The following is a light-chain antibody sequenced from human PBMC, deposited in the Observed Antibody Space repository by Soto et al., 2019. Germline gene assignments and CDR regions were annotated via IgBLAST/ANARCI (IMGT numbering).Light chain of an antibody. CDR2: GAS. CDR1: QSVSSN. CDR3: QQYNNWPL. V-gene: IGKV3-15*01. Sequence: EIVMTQSPATLSVSRGDRATLSCRASQSVSSNLAWYQQKPGQAPRLLIYGASTRATGIPARFSGSGSGTEFTLTISSLQSEDFAVYYCQQYNNWPLFGGGTKVDIK. J-gene: IGKJ4*01.